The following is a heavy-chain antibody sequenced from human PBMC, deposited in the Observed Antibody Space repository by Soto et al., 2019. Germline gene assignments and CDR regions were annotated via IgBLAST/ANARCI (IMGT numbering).Heavy chain of an antibody. CDR2: IIPIFGTA. Sequence: QVQLVQSGAEVKKPGSSVKVSCKASGGTFSSYAISWVRQAPGQGLEWMGGIIPIFGTANYAQKFQGRVTITADESTSTAYMELSSLRSEDTVVYYCARDQVVVVAATRHYYYGMDVWGQGTTVTVSS. J-gene: IGHJ6*02. CDR1: GGTFSSYA. D-gene: IGHD2-15*01. V-gene: IGHV1-69*01. CDR3: ARDQVVVVAATRHYYYGMDV.